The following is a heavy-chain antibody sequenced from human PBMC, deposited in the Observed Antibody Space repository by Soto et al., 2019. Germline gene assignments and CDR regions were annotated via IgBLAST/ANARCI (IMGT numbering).Heavy chain of an antibody. Sequence: ASMKVSFKASGYNFTGYHKHWVRQAPGQGLEWMGWINPNSGGTNYAQKFQGWVTMTRDTSISTAYMELSRLRSDDTAVYYCARPSKTDAFDIWGQGTMVTVSS. J-gene: IGHJ3*02. CDR1: GYNFTGYH. CDR3: ARPSKTDAFDI. V-gene: IGHV1-2*04. CDR2: INPNSGGT. D-gene: IGHD6-6*01.